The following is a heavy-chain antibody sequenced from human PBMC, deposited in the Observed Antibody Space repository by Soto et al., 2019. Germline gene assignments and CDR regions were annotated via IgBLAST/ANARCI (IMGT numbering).Heavy chain of an antibody. D-gene: IGHD6-13*01. Sequence: QVQLVESGGGVVQPGRSLRLSCAASGFTFSSYGMHWVRQAPGKGLEWVAVIWYDGSNKYYADSVKGRFTISRDNSKNTLHLPMNSLRAEDTAVYYWARAPEIAAAAGRMPATGYDYYYYGMDVWGQGTTVTVSS. CDR1: GFTFSSYG. J-gene: IGHJ6*02. CDR3: ARAPEIAAAAGRMPATGYDYYYYGMDV. CDR2: IWYDGSNK. V-gene: IGHV3-33*01.